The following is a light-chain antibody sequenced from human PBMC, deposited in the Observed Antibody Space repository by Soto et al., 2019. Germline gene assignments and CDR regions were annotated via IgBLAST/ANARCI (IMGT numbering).Light chain of an antibody. CDR2: AAS. CDR1: LSVGSH. CDR3: QQSYTAPLT. Sequence: MTQSPVTLSLSPGERATLSCRASLSVGSHLAWYQQKPGRAPKFLIYAASSLQSGVPSRFSGSGSGTHFTLTISSLQPDDFATYYCQQSYTAPLTFGQGTRLEIK. J-gene: IGKJ5*01. V-gene: IGKV1-39*01.